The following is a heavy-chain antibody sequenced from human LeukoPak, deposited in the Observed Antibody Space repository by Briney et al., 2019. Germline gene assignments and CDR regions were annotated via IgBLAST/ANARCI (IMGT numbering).Heavy chain of an antibody. Sequence: GGSLRLSCAASGFTFSSYAMHWVRQAPGKGLEYVSAISSNGGSTYYANSVKGRFTISRDNSKNTLYLQMGSLRAEDMAVYYCARDRDSDFWSGYDAFDIWGQGTMVTVSS. V-gene: IGHV3-64*01. CDR2: ISSNGGST. D-gene: IGHD3-3*01. CDR1: GFTFSSYA. CDR3: ARDRDSDFWSGYDAFDI. J-gene: IGHJ3*02.